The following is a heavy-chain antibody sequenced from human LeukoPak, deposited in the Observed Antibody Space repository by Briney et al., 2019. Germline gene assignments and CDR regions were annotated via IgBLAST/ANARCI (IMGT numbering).Heavy chain of an antibody. J-gene: IGHJ4*02. CDR3: ARGSSAWYLDY. CDR2: INPHSGGT. CDR1: GYTLNGYY. Sequence: ASVKVFCEASGYTLNGYYMHWVRQAPGQGLEGMGCINPHSGGTNYAQKFQGRVTMTRDTPISTAYLELSRLRSDDTAVYFCARGSSAWYLDYWGQGTLVTVSS. D-gene: IGHD6-19*01. V-gene: IGHV1-2*02.